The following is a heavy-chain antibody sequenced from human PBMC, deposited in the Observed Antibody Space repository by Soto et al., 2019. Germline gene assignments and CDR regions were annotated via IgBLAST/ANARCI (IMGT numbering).Heavy chain of an antibody. D-gene: IGHD3-22*01. J-gene: IGHJ4*02. V-gene: IGHV3-48*02. CDR1: GFTFSSYS. CDR2: ISSSSSTI. CDR3: ARDFIAGVVQYYYDSSGYDY. Sequence: GGSLRLSCAASGFTFSSYSMNWVRQAPGKGLEWVSYISSSSSTIYYADSVKGRFTISRDNAKNSLYLQMNSLRDEDTAVYYCARDFIAGVVQYYYDSSGYDYWGQGTLVTVSS.